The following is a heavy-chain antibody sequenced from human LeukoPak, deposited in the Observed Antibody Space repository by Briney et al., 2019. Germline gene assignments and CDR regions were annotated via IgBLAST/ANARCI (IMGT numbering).Heavy chain of an antibody. V-gene: IGHV4-59*01. CDR2: IYYSGST. CDR3: ARGPSQGSYFDY. CDR1: GGSISSYY. D-gene: IGHD2-2*01. J-gene: IGHJ4*02. Sequence: SETLSLTCTVSGGSISSYYWSWIRQPPGKGLEWIGYIYYSGSTNYNPSLKSRVTISVDTSKNQFSLKLSSVTAADTAVYYCARGPSQGSYFDYWGQGTLVTVSS.